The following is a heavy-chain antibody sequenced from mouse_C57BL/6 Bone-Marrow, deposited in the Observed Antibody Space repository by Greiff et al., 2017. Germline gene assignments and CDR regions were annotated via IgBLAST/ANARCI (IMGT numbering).Heavy chain of an antibody. J-gene: IGHJ1*03. V-gene: IGHV5-16*01. CDR1: GFTFSDYY. CDR3: ARGAFHWYFDV. Sequence: EVQLVESEGGLVQPGRSMKLSCTASGFTFSDYYMAWVRQVPEKGLEWVANINYDGSSTYYLDSLKSRFIISRDNAKNILYLQMSSLKSEDTATYYCARGAFHWYFDVWGTGTTVTVSS. CDR2: INYDGSST.